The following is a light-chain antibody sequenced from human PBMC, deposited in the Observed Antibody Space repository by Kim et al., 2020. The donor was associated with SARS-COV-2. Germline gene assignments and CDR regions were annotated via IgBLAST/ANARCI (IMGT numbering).Light chain of an antibody. V-gene: IGLV2-14*03. CDR2: DVY. Sequence: QSALTQPASVSGSPGQSITISCSGTSDDIDFYNYVSWYQQYPGKAPKLIIFDVYKRPSGVSDRLAGSKSGDTASLTISGLQDEDEAHYYCCSYTPSSTWVFGGGTKVTV. CDR1: SDDIDFYNY. CDR3: CSYTPSSTWV. J-gene: IGLJ3*02.